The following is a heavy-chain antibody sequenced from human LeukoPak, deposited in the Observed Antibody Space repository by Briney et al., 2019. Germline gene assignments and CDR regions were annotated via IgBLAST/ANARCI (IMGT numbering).Heavy chain of an antibody. V-gene: IGHV3-23*01. Sequence: GGSLRLSCAASGFTFSSYAMSWIRQAPGKGLEWVSGISLDGATAYYAGSVEGRFTISRDNSKNTLYLQMNSLKTEDTAVYYCTQYTYGFFKYWGQGILVSVSS. CDR2: ISLDGATA. CDR3: TQYTYGFFKY. CDR1: GFTFSSYA. D-gene: IGHD5-18*01. J-gene: IGHJ4*02.